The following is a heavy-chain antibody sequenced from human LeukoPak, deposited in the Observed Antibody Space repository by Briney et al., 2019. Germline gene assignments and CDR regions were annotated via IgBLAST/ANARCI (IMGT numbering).Heavy chain of an antibody. CDR1: GFTFSSYA. D-gene: IGHD3-10*01. CDR3: ARPPPDYYGSGSALDY. CDR2: ISYDGSNK. Sequence: GGSLRLSCAASGFTFSSYAMHWVRQAPGKGLEWVAVISYDGSNKYYADSVKGRFTISRDNSKNTLYLQMNSLRAEDTAVYYCARPPPDYYGSGSALDYWGQGTLVTVSS. V-gene: IGHV3-30-3*01. J-gene: IGHJ4*02.